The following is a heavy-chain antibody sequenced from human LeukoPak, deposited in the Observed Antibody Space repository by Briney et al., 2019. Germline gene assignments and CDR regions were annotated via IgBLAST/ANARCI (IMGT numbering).Heavy chain of an antibody. D-gene: IGHD1-26*01. CDR1: GYTFTSYY. J-gene: IGHJ4*02. CDR2: INPSGGST. V-gene: IGHV1-46*01. Sequence: ASVKVSCKASGYTFTSYYMHWVRQAPGQGLEWMGIINPSGGSTSYAQKFQGRVTMTTDTSTSTAYMELRSLRSDDTAVYYCARVLVGGSYYDYWGQGTLVTVSS. CDR3: ARVLVGGSYYDY.